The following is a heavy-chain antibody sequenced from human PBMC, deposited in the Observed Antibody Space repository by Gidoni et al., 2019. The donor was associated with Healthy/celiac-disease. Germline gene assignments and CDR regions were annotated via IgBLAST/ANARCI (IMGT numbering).Heavy chain of an antibody. CDR1: GFPFSSYW. D-gene: IGHD6-13*01. CDR2: IKQDGSEK. V-gene: IGHV3-7*01. CDR3: ARMSYSSSWYGAYYFDY. J-gene: IGHJ4*02. Sequence: EVQLVESGGGLVQPGGSLRLSCAASGFPFSSYWMSWVRQAPGKGLEWVANIKQDGSEKYYVDSVKGRFTISRDNAKNSLYLQMNSLRAEDTAVYYCARMSYSSSWYGAYYFDYWGQGTLVTVSS.